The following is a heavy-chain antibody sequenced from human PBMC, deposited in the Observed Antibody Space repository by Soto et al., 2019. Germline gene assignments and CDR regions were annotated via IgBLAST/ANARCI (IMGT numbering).Heavy chain of an antibody. CDR2: VNPKNGDT. Sequence: ASVKVSCKASGYAFSGCYIHWVRQAPGQGLEWMGWVNPKNGDTDYAQKFQGRVTMTRDTSITSAYLDLTRLRSDDTATYFCARANSGDDDEFDYWGQGTPVTVSS. V-gene: IGHV1-2*02. J-gene: IGHJ4*02. CDR1: GYAFSGCY. D-gene: IGHD5-12*01. CDR3: ARANSGDDDEFDY.